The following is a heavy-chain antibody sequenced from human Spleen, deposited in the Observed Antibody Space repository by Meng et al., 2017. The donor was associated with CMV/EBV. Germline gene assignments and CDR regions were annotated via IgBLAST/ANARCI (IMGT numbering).Heavy chain of an antibody. J-gene: IGHJ6*02. D-gene: IGHD5-12*01. CDR3: ARDRDSGYAGPYYYYGMDV. V-gene: IGHV3-23*03. CDR1: GFTFSSYA. Sequence: GESLKISCAASGFTFSSYAMSWVRQAPGKGLEWVSIIYSGDGSTYYADSVKGRFTLSRENSKITLDLQINSLRAEDMAVYYCARDRDSGYAGPYYYYGMDVWGQGTTVTVSS. CDR2: IYSGDGST.